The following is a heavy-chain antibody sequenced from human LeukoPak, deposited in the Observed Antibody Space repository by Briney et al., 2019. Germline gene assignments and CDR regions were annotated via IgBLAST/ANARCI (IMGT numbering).Heavy chain of an antibody. Sequence: PSGTLSLTCTVSGDSINSLDLWSWVRQPPGKGLEWIGEMYLSGTTHSNPSVKSRVTISIDKSKNQFFLNLSSVTAADTAVHYCAGLVGRYSSGLYYYYFDYWGQGTLVTVSS. J-gene: IGHJ4*02. D-gene: IGHD3-22*01. CDR2: MYLSGTT. CDR3: AGLVGRYSSGLYYYYFDY. CDR1: GDSINSLDL. V-gene: IGHV4-4*02.